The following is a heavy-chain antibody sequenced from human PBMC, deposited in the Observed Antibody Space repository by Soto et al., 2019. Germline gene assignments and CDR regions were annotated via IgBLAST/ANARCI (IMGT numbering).Heavy chain of an antibody. CDR3: ARDRINFGPAGANWCDL. Sequence: LQSAAELRSPGASVKVSCKTSGYSFARYGVSRVRQAPGQGLEWLGWIRGFNGKTEQSQTLRDRLTLTTDTSTGTAYLELRRLKSDATAIYYCARDRINFGPAGANWCDLLGQGILVTVSS. CDR2: IRGFNGKT. J-gene: IGHJ5*02. CDR1: GYSFARYG. D-gene: IGHD3-3*01. V-gene: IGHV1-18*01.